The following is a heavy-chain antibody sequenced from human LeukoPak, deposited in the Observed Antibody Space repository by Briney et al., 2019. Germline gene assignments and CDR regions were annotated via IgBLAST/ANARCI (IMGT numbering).Heavy chain of an antibody. D-gene: IGHD3-10*01. CDR2: INPNSGGT. CDR3: ARVDYYGSGSYYVDY. CDR1: GYTFTGYY. Sequence: ASVKVSCKASGYTFTGYYMHWVRQAPGQGLEWMGWINPNSGGTTYAQKFQGRVTMTRDTSISTAYMELSRLRSDDTAVYYCARVDYYGSGSYYVDYWGQGTLVTVSS. J-gene: IGHJ4*02. V-gene: IGHV1-2*02.